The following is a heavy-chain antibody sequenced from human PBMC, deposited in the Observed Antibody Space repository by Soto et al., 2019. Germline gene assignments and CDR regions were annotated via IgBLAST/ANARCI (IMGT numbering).Heavy chain of an antibody. J-gene: IGHJ3*02. CDR1: GYIFTSYY. V-gene: IGHV1-46*01. Sequence: APVKVSCKASGYIFTSYYMHWVRQAPGQGLEWMGIINPSGGGTSYAQKFQGRVTMTSDTSTTTVYMELSSLTSEDTAVYHCARDRTVARDTFDIWGQGTMVTVSS. CDR3: ARDRTVARDTFDI. D-gene: IGHD4-17*01. CDR2: INPSGGGT.